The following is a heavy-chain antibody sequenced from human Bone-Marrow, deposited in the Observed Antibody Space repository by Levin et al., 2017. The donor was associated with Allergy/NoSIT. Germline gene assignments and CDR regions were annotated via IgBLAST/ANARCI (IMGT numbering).Heavy chain of an antibody. V-gene: IGHV4-59*01. CDR2: IYYTGKT. J-gene: IGHJ4*02. CDR1: SGSLTYYY. Sequence: SETLSLTCTVSSGSLTYYYWTWIRQPPGKGLEWIGYIYYTGKTRYNPSLKSRVTISVDTSKNHISLKLTSVTAADTAMYFCARGSVKFDFWGQGSLVTVSS. CDR3: ARGSVKFDF.